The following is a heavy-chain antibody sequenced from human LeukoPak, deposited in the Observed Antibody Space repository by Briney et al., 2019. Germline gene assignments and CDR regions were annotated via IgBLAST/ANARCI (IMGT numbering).Heavy chain of an antibody. Sequence: PSETLSLTCTVSGGSVSSSSSSWGWVRQPPGKGLEWIGSISYSGSTYYNPSLKSRVTISVDTSKNQFSLKLSSVTAADTAVYYCARTHCSGGSCYNATFDYWGQGTLVTVSS. CDR3: ARTHCSGGSCYNATFDY. CDR2: ISYSGST. V-gene: IGHV4-39*07. D-gene: IGHD2-15*01. CDR1: GGSVSSSSSS. J-gene: IGHJ4*02.